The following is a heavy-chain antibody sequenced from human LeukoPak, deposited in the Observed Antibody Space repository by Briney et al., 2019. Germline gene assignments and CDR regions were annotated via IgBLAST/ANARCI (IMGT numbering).Heavy chain of an antibody. CDR1: GGSISSGSYY. CDR3: ARERPRGYSYYFDY. J-gene: IGHJ4*02. V-gene: IGHV4-61*02. D-gene: IGHD5-18*01. CDR2: IYTSGST. Sequence: SETLSLTCTVSGGSISSGSYYWRWLRQPAGTGLEWIGRIYTSGSTNYNPSLKSRVTISVDTSKNQFSLKLSSVTAADTAVYYCARERPRGYSYYFDYWGQGTLVTVSS.